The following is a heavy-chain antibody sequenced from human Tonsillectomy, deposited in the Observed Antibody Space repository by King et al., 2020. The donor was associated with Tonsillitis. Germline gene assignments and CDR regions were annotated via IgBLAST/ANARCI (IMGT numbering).Heavy chain of an antibody. V-gene: IGHV3-23*04. CDR2: IDESGDSS. CDR3: AKAEVDTAMVRNWYFDL. Sequence: VQLVESGGGLVQPGGSLRLSCAASGFTFSNYAMNWVRQAPGKGLEWVSTIDESGDSSFYADSVQGRFTISRDNYKNTLYLQMNILRPEDTAVYYCAKAEVDTAMVRNWYFDLWGRGTLVTVSS. CDR1: GFTFSNYA. J-gene: IGHJ2*01. D-gene: IGHD5-18*01.